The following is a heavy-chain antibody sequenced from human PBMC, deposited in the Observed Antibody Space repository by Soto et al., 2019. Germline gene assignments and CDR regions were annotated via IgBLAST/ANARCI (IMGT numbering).Heavy chain of an antibody. V-gene: IGHV4-4*07. CDR2: IYSGGRN. Sequence: SDTLSLTCPVSGCSISSFYWSWIRQPAGKGLEWIGRIYSGGRNNYNPSLKSRVTMSVDTSKNQFSLRLSSVTAADTAMYYCARGSSRWDYWGQGTLVTVSS. CDR3: ARGSSRWDY. CDR1: GCSISSFY. D-gene: IGHD6-13*01. J-gene: IGHJ4*02.